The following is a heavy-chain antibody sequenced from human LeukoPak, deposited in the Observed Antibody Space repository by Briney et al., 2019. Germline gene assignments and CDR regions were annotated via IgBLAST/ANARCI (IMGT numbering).Heavy chain of an antibody. CDR3: ATGDCGGDCYSSYFDY. Sequence: PGGSLRLSCAASGLTFSSHAMHWVRQAPGKGLAWVAVISYDARNKYYADSVKGRFTISRDNSKSMLYLQMNSLRDEDTAVYYCATGDCGGDCYSSYFDYWGQGTLVSVSS. V-gene: IGHV3-30*04. CDR2: ISYDARNK. CDR1: GLTFSSHA. J-gene: IGHJ4*02. D-gene: IGHD2-21*02.